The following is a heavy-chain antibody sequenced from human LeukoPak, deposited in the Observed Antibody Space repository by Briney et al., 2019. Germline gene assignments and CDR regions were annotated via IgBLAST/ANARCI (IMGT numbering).Heavy chain of an antibody. CDR2: INPNSGGT. CDR3: ARVDFVVVGATTRSGWFDP. V-gene: IGHV1-2*04. CDR1: GYTFTAYY. D-gene: IGHD2-15*01. J-gene: IGHJ5*02. Sequence: ASVKVSCKASGYTFTAYYLHWVRQAPGQGLEWMGWINPNSGGTNYAQKFRGWVTMTRDTSISTAYMELSRLRSDDTAVYYCARVDFVVVGATTRSGWFDPWGQGTLVTVSS.